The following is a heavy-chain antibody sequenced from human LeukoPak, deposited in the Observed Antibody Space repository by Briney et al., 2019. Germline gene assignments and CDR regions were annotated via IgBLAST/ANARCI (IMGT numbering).Heavy chain of an antibody. CDR3: AREYGTGWFDP. CDR1: GGSLSSYY. J-gene: IGHJ5*02. CDR2: IYTSGST. D-gene: IGHD4-17*01. Sequence: PSETLSLTCTVSGGSLSSYYWSWIRQPAGKGLEWIGRIYTSGSTNYNPSLKSRVTISVDKSKNQFSLKLSSVTAADTAVYYCAREYGTGWFDPWGQGTLVTVSS. V-gene: IGHV4-4*07.